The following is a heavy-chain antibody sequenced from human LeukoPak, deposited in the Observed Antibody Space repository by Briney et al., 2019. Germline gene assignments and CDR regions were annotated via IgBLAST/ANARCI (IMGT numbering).Heavy chain of an antibody. J-gene: IGHJ4*02. D-gene: IGHD3-10*02. V-gene: IGHV4-59*01. Sequence: SETLSLTCTVSGGSISSYYWSWIRQPPGKGLEWIGYIYYSGSTNYNPSLKSRVTISVDTSKNQFSLKLSSVTAADTAVYYCASAVRGVIGYYFDYWGQGTLVTVSS. CDR1: GGSISSYY. CDR2: IYYSGST. CDR3: ASAVRGVIGYYFDY.